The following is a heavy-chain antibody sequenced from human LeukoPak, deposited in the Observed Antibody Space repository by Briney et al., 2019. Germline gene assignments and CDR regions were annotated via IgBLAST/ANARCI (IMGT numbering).Heavy chain of an antibody. CDR2: FDPEDGET. V-gene: IGHV1-24*01. J-gene: IGHJ6*02. CDR1: GYTLTELS. CDR3: AKDSSSWGATRADV. Sequence: ASVKVSCKVSGYTLTELSMHWVRQAPGKGLEWMGGFDPEDGETIYAQKFQGRVTMTEDTATDTAYMELSSLRSEDTAVYYCAKDSSSWGATRADVWGQGTTVAVSS. D-gene: IGHD6-13*01.